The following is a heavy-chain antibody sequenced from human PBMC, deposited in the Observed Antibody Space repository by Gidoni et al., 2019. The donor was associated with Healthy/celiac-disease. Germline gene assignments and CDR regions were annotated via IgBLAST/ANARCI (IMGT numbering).Heavy chain of an antibody. D-gene: IGHD5-18*01. J-gene: IGHJ5*02. CDR3: AHSIGYSYGTLRREYNWFDP. Sequence: QITLKESGPTLVKPTQTLTLTCTFSGFSLSTSGVGVGWIRQPPGKALEWLALIYWNDDKRYSPSLKSRLTITKDTSKNQVVLTMTNMDPVDTATYYCAHSIGYSYGTLRREYNWFDPWGQGTLVTVSS. V-gene: IGHV2-5*01. CDR2: IYWNDDK. CDR1: GFSLSTSGVG.